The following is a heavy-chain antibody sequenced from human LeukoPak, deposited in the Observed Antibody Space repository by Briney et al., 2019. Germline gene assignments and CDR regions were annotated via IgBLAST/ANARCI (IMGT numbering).Heavy chain of an antibody. Sequence: GALRLSCAASGFTFSSYWMSWVRQAPGKGLEWVANIKQDGSEKYYVDSVKGRFTISRDNAKNSLYLQMNSLRAEDTAVYYCARFSSSWYYYYYYYMDVWGKGTTVTISS. CDR1: GFTFSSYW. J-gene: IGHJ6*03. CDR2: IKQDGSEK. CDR3: ARFSSSWYYYYYYYMDV. D-gene: IGHD6-13*01. V-gene: IGHV3-7*01.